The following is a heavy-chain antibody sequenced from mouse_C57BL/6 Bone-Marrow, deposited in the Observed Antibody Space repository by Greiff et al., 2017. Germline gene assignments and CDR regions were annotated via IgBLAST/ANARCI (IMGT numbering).Heavy chain of an antibody. Sequence: QVQLQQSGAELVRPGTSVKMSCKASGYTFTNYWIGWAKQRPGHGLEWIGDIYPGGGYTNYNEKFKGKATLTADKSSSPAYMQFSSLTSEDSAIYYGARSIYDGYDVAWFAYWGQGTLVTVSA. D-gene: IGHD2-3*01. V-gene: IGHV1-63*01. CDR2: IYPGGGYT. J-gene: IGHJ3*01. CDR3: ARSIYDGYDVAWFAY. CDR1: GYTFTNYW.